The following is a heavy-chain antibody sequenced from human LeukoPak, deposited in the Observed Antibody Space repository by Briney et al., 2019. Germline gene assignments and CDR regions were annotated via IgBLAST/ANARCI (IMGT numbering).Heavy chain of an antibody. D-gene: IGHD5-12*01. J-gene: IGHJ6*03. V-gene: IGHV1-46*01. CDR3: ATGFGPRATSNYYYYYMDV. CDR1: GYTFTSYY. Sequence: GASVKVSCKASGYTFTSYYMHWVRQAPGQGLEWMGIINPSGGSTSYAQKFQGRVTMTEDTSTDTAYMELSSLRSEDTAVYYCATGFGPRATSNYYYYYMDVWGKGTTVTVSS. CDR2: INPSGGST.